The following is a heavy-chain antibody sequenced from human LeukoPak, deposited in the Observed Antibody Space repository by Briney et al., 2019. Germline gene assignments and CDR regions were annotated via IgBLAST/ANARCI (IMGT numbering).Heavy chain of an antibody. V-gene: IGHV1-46*01. CDR2: INPSGGST. J-gene: IGHJ3*02. CDR3: ARVVTRDPELIDAFDI. Sequence: ASVTVSCKASGYTFTSYYMHWVRPAPGQELEWIGIINPSGGSTSYAQKFQGRVTMTRDTSTSTVYMELSSLRSEDTAVYYCARVVTRDPELIDAFDIWGQGTMVTVSS. D-gene: IGHD1-26*01. CDR1: GYTFTSYY.